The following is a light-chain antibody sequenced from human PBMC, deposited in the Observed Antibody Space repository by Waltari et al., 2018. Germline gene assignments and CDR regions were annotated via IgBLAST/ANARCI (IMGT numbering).Light chain of an antibody. CDR3: HSRDATGVGGS. CDR1: SLRRYY. J-gene: IGLJ2*01. CDR2: DKN. V-gene: IGLV3-19*01. Sequence: SSELTQDPVVSVAMGQTVRITCQGASLRRYYASWYHQRPGQAPILFMFDKNNRPSGVPDRFSGSSSDNSASLTITGAQAEDEASYYCHSRDATGVGGSFGGGTKLTVL.